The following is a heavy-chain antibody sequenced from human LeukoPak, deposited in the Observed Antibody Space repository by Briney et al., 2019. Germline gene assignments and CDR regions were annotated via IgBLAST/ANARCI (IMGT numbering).Heavy chain of an antibody. CDR2: INDSGTT. D-gene: IGHD1-26*01. CDR3: AREWENGYHAFHI. Sequence: SETLSLTCSVSGDSLSNHYWSWFRLPPGKGLEWIGYINDSGTTKYNPSLRSRVTISVDTSKSQFSLKLRSMTAADTALYYCAREWENGYHAFHIWGQGTMVTVSS. V-gene: IGHV4-59*11. J-gene: IGHJ3*02. CDR1: GDSLSNHY.